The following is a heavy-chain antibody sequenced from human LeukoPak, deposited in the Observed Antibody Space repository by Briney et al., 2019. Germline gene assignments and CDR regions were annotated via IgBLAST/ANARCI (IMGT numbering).Heavy chain of an antibody. Sequence: PGGSLRLSCAASGFTFSSYAMSWVRQAPGKGLEWVSAISGSGGSTYYADSVKGRFTISRDNSKNTLYLQMNSLRAEDTAVYYCARGGEEWYYDFWSGHGYLGYWGQGTLVTVSS. CDR3: ARGGEEWYYDFWSGHGYLGY. CDR2: ISGSGGST. D-gene: IGHD3-3*01. V-gene: IGHV3-23*01. J-gene: IGHJ4*02. CDR1: GFTFSSYA.